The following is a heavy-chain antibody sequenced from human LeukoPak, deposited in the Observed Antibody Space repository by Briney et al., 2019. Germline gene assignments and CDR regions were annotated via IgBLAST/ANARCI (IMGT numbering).Heavy chain of an antibody. D-gene: IGHD6-13*01. CDR3: AKSGIAAAGVEGWFDP. Sequence: GGSLRLSCAASGFTFDDYAMHWGRQAPGEGLEWVSGISWNSGSIGYADSVKGRFTISRDNAKNSLYLQMNSLRVDNMAFYYCAKSGIAAAGVEGWFDPWGQGTLVTVSS. CDR1: GFTFDDYA. CDR2: ISWNSGSI. J-gene: IGHJ5*02. V-gene: IGHV3-9*03.